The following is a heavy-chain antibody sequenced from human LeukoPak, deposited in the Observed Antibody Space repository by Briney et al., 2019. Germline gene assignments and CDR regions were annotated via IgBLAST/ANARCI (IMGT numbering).Heavy chain of an antibody. CDR1: GNTFTGYY. CDR3: ARGGPPKTWIQLWGWFDP. J-gene: IGHJ5*02. CDR2: INPDSGDT. Sequence: ASVKVSCKASGNTFTGYYMHWVRQAPGQGLEWMGWINPDSGDTNYAEKFQGRVTMTRDTSISTAYMELSRLRSDDTAVYYCARGGPPKTWIQLWGWFDPWGQGTLVTVSS. V-gene: IGHV1-2*02. D-gene: IGHD5-18*01.